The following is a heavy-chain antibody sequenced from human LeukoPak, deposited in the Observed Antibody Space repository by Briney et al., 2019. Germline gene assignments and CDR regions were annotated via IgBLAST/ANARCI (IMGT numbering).Heavy chain of an antibody. CDR2: ISGSGGST. J-gene: IGHJ3*01. CDR3: AKDSTYYYDSSGRGAFDL. V-gene: IGHV3-23*01. D-gene: IGHD3-22*01. Sequence: PGGSLRLSCAASGFTFSSYAMSWVRQAPGKGLVWVSAISGSGGSTYYADSVEGRFTISRDNSKNTLYLQMNSLRAEDTAVYYCAKDSTYYYDSSGRGAFDLWGQGTMVTVSS. CDR1: GFTFSSYA.